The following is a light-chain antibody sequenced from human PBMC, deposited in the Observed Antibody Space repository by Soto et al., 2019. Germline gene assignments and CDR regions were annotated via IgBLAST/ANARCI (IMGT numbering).Light chain of an antibody. CDR3: QQSYSTPLT. J-gene: IGKJ4*01. V-gene: IGKV1-39*01. CDR2: AAS. Sequence: DIQMTQSPSSLSASVGDRVTITCRASQRISSYLNWYQQKPGKAPNLLIYAASNLQSGGPSRFSGSGSGTDFTLTISSLQPEDFATYYCQQSYSTPLTFGGGTKVEIK. CDR1: QRISSY.